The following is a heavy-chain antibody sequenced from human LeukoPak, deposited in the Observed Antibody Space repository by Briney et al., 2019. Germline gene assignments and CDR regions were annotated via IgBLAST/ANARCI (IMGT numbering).Heavy chain of an antibody. J-gene: IGHJ1*01. CDR3: ARGDSAEYFHY. V-gene: IGHV1-46*01. D-gene: IGHD5-18*01. Sequence: APVKVSCKPSGYSFISYYMHWVRQAPGQGLEWMGIINPSGGSSNYAQKFQGRVTMTTDTSTSTVYMELNSLRSEDTAVYYCARGDSAEYFHYWGQGTLVTVSS. CDR2: INPSGGSS. CDR1: GYSFISYY.